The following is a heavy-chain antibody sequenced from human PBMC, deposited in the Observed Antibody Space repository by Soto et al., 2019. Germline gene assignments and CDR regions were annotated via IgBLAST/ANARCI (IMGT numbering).Heavy chain of an antibody. CDR2: ISSSSSTI. D-gene: IGHD1-1*01. J-gene: IGHJ5*02. CDR3: AREWNRLNRFDP. CDR1: GFTFSSYS. Sequence: EVQLVESGGGLVQPGGSLRLSCAASGFTFSSYSMNWVRQAPGKGLEWVSYISSSSSTIYYADSVKGRFTISRDNAKNSMYLQMNSLRDGDTAAYYCAREWNRLNRFDPWGQGTLVSVAS. V-gene: IGHV3-48*02.